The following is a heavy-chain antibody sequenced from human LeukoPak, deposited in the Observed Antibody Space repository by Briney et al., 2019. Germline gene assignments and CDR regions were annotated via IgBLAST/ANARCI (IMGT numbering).Heavy chain of an antibody. D-gene: IGHD6-6*01. Sequence: SQTLSLTCTVSGGSISSGGYYWSWIRQHPGKGLEWIGYIYYSGSTYYNPSLKSRVTKSVDTSKNQFSLKLSSVTAADTAVYYCARDSSSSPFDYWGQGTLVTVSS. V-gene: IGHV4-31*03. CDR1: GGSISSGGYY. CDR3: ARDSSSSPFDY. J-gene: IGHJ4*02. CDR2: IYYSGST.